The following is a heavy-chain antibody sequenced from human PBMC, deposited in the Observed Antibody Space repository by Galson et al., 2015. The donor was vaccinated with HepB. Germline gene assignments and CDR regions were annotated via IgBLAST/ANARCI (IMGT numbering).Heavy chain of an antibody. V-gene: IGHV3-66*01. J-gene: IGHJ4*02. CDR2: IYGGGST. Sequence: SLRLSCAASGFTVSSSYMSWVRHTPGKGLECVSVIYGGGSTFYADSVKGRFTISRDNFKNTLHLQMNSLRAEDTAVYYCARAVGGDSNVFDYWGQGTLVTVSP. CDR1: GFTVSSSY. D-gene: IGHD4-17*01. CDR3: ARAVGGDSNVFDY.